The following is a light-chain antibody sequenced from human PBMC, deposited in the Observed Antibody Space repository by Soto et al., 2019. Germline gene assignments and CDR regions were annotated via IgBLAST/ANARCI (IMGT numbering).Light chain of an antibody. J-gene: IGKJ1*01. CDR2: KVS. CDR3: MQGTHWPPT. CDR1: RSLVYSDGNTY. Sequence: DIVMTQSPLSPRVTVGHSTSISFRVSRSLVYSDGNTYLNWFQQRPGQSQRRLIYKVSNRDSGVPDRFSGSGSGTDFTLKIRRVEAEDVGVYYCMQGTHWPPTFGQGTKVDIK. V-gene: IGKV2-30*01.